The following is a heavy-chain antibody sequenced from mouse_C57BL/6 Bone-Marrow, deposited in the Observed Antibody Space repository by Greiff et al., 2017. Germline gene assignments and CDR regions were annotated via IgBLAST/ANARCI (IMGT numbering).Heavy chain of an antibody. CDR3: SRSDCYYGSLAY. CDR2: IRNKANGYTT. V-gene: IGHV7-3*01. D-gene: IGHD2-3*01. CDR1: GFTFTDYY. Sequence: EVQLQESGGGLVQPGGSLSLSCAASGFTFTDYYMSWVRQPPGKALEWLGFIRNKANGYTTEYSASVKGRFTISRDNSQSILYLQMNALRAADSATYYCSRSDCYYGSLAYWGQGTLVTVSA. J-gene: IGHJ3*01.